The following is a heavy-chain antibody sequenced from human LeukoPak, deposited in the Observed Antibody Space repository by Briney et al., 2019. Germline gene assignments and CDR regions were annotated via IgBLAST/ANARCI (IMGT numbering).Heavy chain of an antibody. Sequence: SVKVSCKASGGTFSSYAISWVRQAPGQGLEWMGGIIPIFGTANYAQKFQGRVTITADESTSIAYMELSSLRSEDTAVYYCARYCSGGSCYSAYYGMDVWGKGTTVTVSS. CDR2: IIPIFGTA. J-gene: IGHJ6*04. CDR1: GGTFSSYA. CDR3: ARYCSGGSCYSAYYGMDV. D-gene: IGHD2-15*01. V-gene: IGHV1-69*13.